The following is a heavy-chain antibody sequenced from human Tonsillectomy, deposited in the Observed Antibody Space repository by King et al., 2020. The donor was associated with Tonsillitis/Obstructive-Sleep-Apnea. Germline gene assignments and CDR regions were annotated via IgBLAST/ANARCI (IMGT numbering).Heavy chain of an antibody. CDR1: GYTFTNFG. J-gene: IGHJ4*02. V-gene: IGHV1-18*01. D-gene: IGHD3-9*01. CDR3: AGDQDYNMSY. Sequence: VQLVESGAEVKMVGASVKVSCRASGYTFTNFGITWVRQSPGQGLEWMGWISAYNGYTDYAQNLRVRVTMTTDTSTSTAYMELRSLRSADTAVYYCAGDQDYNMSYWGQGTLVTVSS. CDR2: ISAYNGYT.